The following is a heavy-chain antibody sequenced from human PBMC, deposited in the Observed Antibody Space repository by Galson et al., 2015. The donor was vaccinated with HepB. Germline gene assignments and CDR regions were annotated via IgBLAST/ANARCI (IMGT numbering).Heavy chain of an antibody. Sequence: SLRLSCAASGFTFSSYAMRRFRQAPGKGLEWVAVISYDGSNKYYADSVKGRFTISRDNSKNTLYLQMNSLRAEDTAVYYCARGLAVALGHYFDYWGQGTPVTVSS. V-gene: IGHV3-30*04. CDR1: GFTFSSYA. CDR3: ARGLAVALGHYFDY. D-gene: IGHD6-19*01. J-gene: IGHJ4*02. CDR2: ISYDGSNK.